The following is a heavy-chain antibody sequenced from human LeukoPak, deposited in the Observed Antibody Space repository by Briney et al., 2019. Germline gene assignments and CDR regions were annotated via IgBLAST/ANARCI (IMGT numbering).Heavy chain of an antibody. J-gene: IGHJ4*02. CDR3: ARGGRYCSGGSCYGQSDY. V-gene: IGHV1-69*13. CDR1: GGTFSSYA. CDR2: IIPIFGTA. D-gene: IGHD2-15*01. Sequence: SVKVSCKASGGTFSSYAISWVRQAPGQGLEWMGGIIPIFGTANYAQKFQGRVTITADESTSTAYMELSSLRSEDTAVYYCARGGRYCSGGSCYGQSDYWGQRTLGSVSS.